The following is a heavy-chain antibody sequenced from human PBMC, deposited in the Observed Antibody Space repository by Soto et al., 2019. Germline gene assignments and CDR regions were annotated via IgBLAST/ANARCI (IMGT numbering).Heavy chain of an antibody. Sequence: SDPVSLTCDVSGGSITRGGYSWSWIRQPPGKGLEWIGYIYHSGSTYYNPSLKSRVTISVDRSKNQFSLKLSSVTAADTAVYYCARVPDRWGQGTLVTVS. V-gene: IGHV4-30-2*01. J-gene: IGHJ5*02. CDR1: GGSITRGGYS. D-gene: IGHD2-2*01. CDR2: IYHSGST. CDR3: ARVPDR.